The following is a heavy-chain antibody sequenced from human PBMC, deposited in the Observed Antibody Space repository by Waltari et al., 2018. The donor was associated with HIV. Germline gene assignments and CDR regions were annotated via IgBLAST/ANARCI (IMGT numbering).Heavy chain of an antibody. J-gene: IGHJ4*02. CDR1: GGSISGYY. V-gene: IGHV4-4*07. D-gene: IGHD2-15*01. CDR2: IHSSGST. Sequence: QVQLQESGPGLVKPSETLSLTCTVSGGSISGYYWSWIRQPAGKGLEWIGRIHSSGSTNYNPPRKSRVTMSVDTSKNQFSLKVTSVTAADTAVYYCARGQYCSGGSCYAAFDYWGQGTLVTVSS. CDR3: ARGQYCSGGSCYAAFDY.